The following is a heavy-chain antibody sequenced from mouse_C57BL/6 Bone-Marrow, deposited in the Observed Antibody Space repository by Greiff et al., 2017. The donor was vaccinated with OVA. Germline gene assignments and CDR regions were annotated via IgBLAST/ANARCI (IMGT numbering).Heavy chain of an antibody. D-gene: IGHD1-1*01. CDR1: GYTFTDSY. V-gene: IGHV1-26*01. J-gene: IGHJ2*01. CDR3: AIWGYYGSSDYFDY. CDR2: INPNNGGT. Sequence: VQLQQSGPELVKPGASVKISCKASGYTFTDSYMNWVKQSHGKSLEWIGDINPNNGGTSYNQKFKGKATLTVDKSSSTAYMELRSLTSEDAAVYYSAIWGYYGSSDYFDYWGQGTTLTVSS.